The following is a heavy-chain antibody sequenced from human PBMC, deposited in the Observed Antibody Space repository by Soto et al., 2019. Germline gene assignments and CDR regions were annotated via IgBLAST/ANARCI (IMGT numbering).Heavy chain of an antibody. CDR2: IYHSGST. J-gene: IGHJ4*02. V-gene: IGHV4-4*02. CDR1: GGSISSSNW. Sequence: QVQLQESGPGLVKPSGTLSLTCAVSGGSISSSNWWSWVRQPPGKGLEWIGEIYHSGSTNYNPSLKSRLTISVDKSKNQLSLKLNSVTAADTAVYYCARVFRLGEYRFDYWGQGALVTVSS. D-gene: IGHD3-16*01. CDR3: ARVFRLGEYRFDY.